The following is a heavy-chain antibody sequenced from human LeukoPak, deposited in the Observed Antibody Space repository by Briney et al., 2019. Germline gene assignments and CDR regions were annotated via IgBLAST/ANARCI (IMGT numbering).Heavy chain of an antibody. Sequence: SVKVSCKASGGTFSSYAISWGRQAPGQGLEWMGRIIPILGIANYAQKFQGRVTITADKSTSTAYMELSSLRSEDTAVYYCASRIAAAGNLFDYWGQGTLVTVSS. J-gene: IGHJ4*02. CDR2: IIPILGIA. CDR3: ASRIAAAGNLFDY. CDR1: GGTFSSYA. V-gene: IGHV1-69*04. D-gene: IGHD6-13*01.